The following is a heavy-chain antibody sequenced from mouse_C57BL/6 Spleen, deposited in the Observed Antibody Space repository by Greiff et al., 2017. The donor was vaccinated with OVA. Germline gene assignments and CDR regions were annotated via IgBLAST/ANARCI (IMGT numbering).Heavy chain of an antibody. D-gene: IGHD3-1*01. J-gene: IGHJ3*01. CDR3: AKGANSSFAY. V-gene: IGHV1-69*01. CDR2: IDPSDSYT. CDR1: GYTFTSYW. Sequence: QVQLKESGAELARPGASVKLSCKASGYTFTSYWMHWVKQRPGQGLEWIGEIDPSDSYTNYNQKFKGKSTLTVDKSSSTAYMQLSSLTSEDSAVYYCAKGANSSFAYWGQGTLVTVSA.